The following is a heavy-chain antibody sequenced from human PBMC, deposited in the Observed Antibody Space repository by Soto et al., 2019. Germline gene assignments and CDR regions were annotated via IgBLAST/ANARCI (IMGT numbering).Heavy chain of an antibody. CDR2: ISGSGGST. CDR1: GFTFSSYA. CDR3: AKIEVAATGGCY. J-gene: IGHJ4*02. D-gene: IGHD2-15*01. Sequence: EAQLLESGGGLVQPGGSLRLSCAASGFTFSSYAMSWVRQAPGKGLEWVSAISGSGGSTYYADSVKGRFTISRDNSKNTLYLQMNSLRAEDTAVYYCAKIEVAATGGCYWGQGTLVTVSS. V-gene: IGHV3-23*01.